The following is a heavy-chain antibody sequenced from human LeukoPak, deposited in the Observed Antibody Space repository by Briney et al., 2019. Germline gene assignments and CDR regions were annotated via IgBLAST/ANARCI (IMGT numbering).Heavy chain of an antibody. J-gene: IGHJ3*02. CDR1: GFTFSDYA. D-gene: IGHD3-10*01. CDR3: AREGRRELAGAFDI. CDR2: IIDGGTHT. V-gene: IGHV3-21*01. Sequence: GGSLRLSCAASGFTFSDYAMNWVRLAPGTGLEWISSIIDGGTHTYYIDSVKGRFTISRDNAKNSLYLQMNTLGVEDTAIYYCAREGRRELAGAFDIWGQGTMVTVAS.